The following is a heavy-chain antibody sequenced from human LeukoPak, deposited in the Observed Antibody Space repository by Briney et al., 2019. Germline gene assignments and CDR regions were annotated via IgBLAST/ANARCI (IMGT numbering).Heavy chain of an antibody. Sequence: GGSLRLSCAASGFTFSSYGMHWVRQAPGKGLEWVAVIWYDGSNKYYADSVKGRFTISRDNSKNTLYLQMNSLRAEDTAVYYCARDRGIAAAGRWFDPWGQGTLVTVSS. CDR3: ARDRGIAAAGRWFDP. V-gene: IGHV3-33*01. D-gene: IGHD6-13*01. J-gene: IGHJ5*02. CDR1: GFTFSSYG. CDR2: IWYDGSNK.